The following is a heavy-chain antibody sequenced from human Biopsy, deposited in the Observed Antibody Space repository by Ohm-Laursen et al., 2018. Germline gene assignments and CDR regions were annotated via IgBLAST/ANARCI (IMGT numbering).Heavy chain of an antibody. J-gene: IGHJ3*01. CDR3: ARLYRLDDYWNDDPPDAFDV. CDR2: ISDRGTT. D-gene: IGHD3-3*01. Sequence: TLSLTCTVSGGSISSDYWSWIRQSPRKGLAWIGHISDRGTTNYNPSLRGRVTISVDTSKKQFSLKLSSVTAADTAVFFCARLYRLDDYWNDDPPDAFDVWGQGTMVTVSS. V-gene: IGHV4-59*01. CDR1: GGSISSDY.